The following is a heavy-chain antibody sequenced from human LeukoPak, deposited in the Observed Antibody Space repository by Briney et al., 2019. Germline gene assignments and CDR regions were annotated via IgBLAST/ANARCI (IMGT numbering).Heavy chain of an antibody. V-gene: IGHV3-11*06. D-gene: IGHD2-2*01. CDR3: VPRYCSSTSCEDY. Sequence: GGSLRLSCAASGFTFSDYYMSWIRQAPGQGLQWVSSISSSSKYIYYADSVKGRFTISRDNAKNSLYLQMNSLRPEDSAVYYCVPRYCSSTSCEDYWGQGTLVTVSS. J-gene: IGHJ4*02. CDR2: ISSSSKYI. CDR1: GFTFSDYY.